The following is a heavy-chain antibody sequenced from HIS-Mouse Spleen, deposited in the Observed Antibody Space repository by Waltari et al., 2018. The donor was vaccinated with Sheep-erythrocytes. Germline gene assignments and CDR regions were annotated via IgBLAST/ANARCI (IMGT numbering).Heavy chain of an antibody. D-gene: IGHD3-10*01. J-gene: IGHJ4*02. V-gene: IGHV3-30*18. Sequence: PGRSLRLSCAASGFTFSSYGMHWVRQAPGKGLEWVAVISYDGSNKYYADSVKGRFTISRDNSKNTLYLQMNSLRAEDTAVYYCAKDRRGFWDYWGQGTLVTVSS. CDR3: AKDRRGFWDY. CDR1: GFTFSSYG. CDR2: ISYDGSNK.